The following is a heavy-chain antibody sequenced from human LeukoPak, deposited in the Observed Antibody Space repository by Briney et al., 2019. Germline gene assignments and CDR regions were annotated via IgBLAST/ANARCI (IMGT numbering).Heavy chain of an antibody. CDR2: ISGSGGST. CDR3: AKSGDSSGYSEYFQH. Sequence: GGSLRLSCAASGFTFSSYAMGWVRQAPGKGLEWVSAISGSGGSTYYADSVKGRFTISRDNSKNTLYLQMNSLRAEDTAVYYCAKSGDSSGYSEYFQHWGQGTLVTVSS. D-gene: IGHD3-22*01. CDR1: GFTFSSYA. V-gene: IGHV3-23*01. J-gene: IGHJ1*01.